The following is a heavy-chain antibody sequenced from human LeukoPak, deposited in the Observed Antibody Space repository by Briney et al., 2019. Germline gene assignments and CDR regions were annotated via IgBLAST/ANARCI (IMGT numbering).Heavy chain of an antibody. CDR1: GFTFSSYS. J-gene: IGHJ4*02. Sequence: PGGSLRLSCAASGFTFSSYSMNWVRQAPGKGLEWVSYISHSSSTIYYADSVKGRFTISRDNSKNTLYLQMNSLRAEDTAVYYCAKAAYDSSGYYLPTHFDYWGQGTLVTVSS. V-gene: IGHV3-48*01. CDR2: ISHSSSTI. CDR3: AKAAYDSSGYYLPTHFDY. D-gene: IGHD3-22*01.